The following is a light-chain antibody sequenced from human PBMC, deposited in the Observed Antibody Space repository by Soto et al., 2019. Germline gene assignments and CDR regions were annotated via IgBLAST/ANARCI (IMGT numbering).Light chain of an antibody. CDR1: QGISSY. J-gene: IGKJ5*01. Sequence: DMQLTQSPSFLSASVGDRVTITCRASQGISSYLAWYQQKPGKAPKLLIYAASTLQSGVPSRFSGSGSGTEFTLTISSLQPEDFATYYCQQLSNYPLAVGQGTRLEIK. CDR3: QQLSNYPLA. V-gene: IGKV1-9*01. CDR2: AAS.